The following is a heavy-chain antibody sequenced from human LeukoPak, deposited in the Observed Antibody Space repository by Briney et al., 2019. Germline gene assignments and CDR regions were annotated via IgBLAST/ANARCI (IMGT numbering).Heavy chain of an antibody. CDR1: GFTFSSYA. Sequence: GGSLRLSCAASGFTFSSYAMHWVRQAPGKGLEYVSAISSNGGSTYYANSVKGRFTISRDNSKNTLYLQMGSLRAEDMAVYYCARAGAYCGGDCYPYDAFDIWGQGTMVTVSS. J-gene: IGHJ3*02. D-gene: IGHD2-21*02. CDR3: ARAGAYCGGDCYPYDAFDI. V-gene: IGHV3-64*01. CDR2: ISSNGGST.